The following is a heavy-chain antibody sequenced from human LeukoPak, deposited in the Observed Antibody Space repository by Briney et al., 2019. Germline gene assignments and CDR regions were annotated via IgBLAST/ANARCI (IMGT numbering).Heavy chain of an antibody. CDR1: GFRFSDYW. CDR2: IKQDGREQ. Sequence: PGGSLRLSCAASGFRFSDYWMNWVRQAPGKGLEWVANIKQDGREQYYLHSVQGRFIISRDNAKDSVFLHMSSLRAEDTAVYFCARGLVDDYGDLHSRYHWFEPWGPGTLVTVSS. D-gene: IGHD4-17*01. CDR3: ARGLVDDYGDLHSRYHWFEP. J-gene: IGHJ5*02. V-gene: IGHV3-7*03.